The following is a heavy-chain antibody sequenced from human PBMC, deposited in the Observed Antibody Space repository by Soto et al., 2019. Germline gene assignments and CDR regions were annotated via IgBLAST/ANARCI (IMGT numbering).Heavy chain of an antibody. J-gene: IGHJ3*02. D-gene: IGHD5-18*01. V-gene: IGHV1-2*02. Sequence: ASVEVSCKASGYAFTDYYMHWVRQAPGQGHEWVGWINPNSGDTNYAQNFQGRVTMTRDTSISTAYMELSRLKSDDTAVYYCARAEYTFDAFDIWGQGTMVTVSS. CDR1: GYAFTDYY. CDR3: ARAEYTFDAFDI. CDR2: INPNSGDT.